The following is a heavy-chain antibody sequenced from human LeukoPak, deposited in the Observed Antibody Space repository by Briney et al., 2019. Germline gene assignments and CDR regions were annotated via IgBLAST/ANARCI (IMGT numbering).Heavy chain of an antibody. Sequence: PSETLSLTCAVYGGSFSGYYWSWIRQPPGKGLEWIGKINHSGSTNYNPSLKSRVTISVDTSKNQFSLKVSSVTAADTAVYHCARDKIGGINFDYWGQGTLITVSA. CDR2: INHSGST. V-gene: IGHV4-34*01. D-gene: IGHD2/OR15-2a*01. J-gene: IGHJ4*02. CDR3: ARDKIGGINFDY. CDR1: GGSFSGYY.